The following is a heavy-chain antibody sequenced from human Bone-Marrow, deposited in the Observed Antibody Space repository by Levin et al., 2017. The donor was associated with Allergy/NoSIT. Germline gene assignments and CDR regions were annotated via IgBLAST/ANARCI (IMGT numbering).Heavy chain of an antibody. CDR1: GFTFNTYG. CDR3: AKDLGYSYGSFDC. Sequence: GGSLRLSCAASGFTFNTYGMHWVRQAPGKGLEWVAVISSDGNNKYYGDSVKGRFTISRDNSNNTLYLQMNSLRAEDTAVYYCAKDLGYSYGSFDCWGQGTLVTVSS. J-gene: IGHJ4*02. D-gene: IGHD5-18*01. V-gene: IGHV3-30*18. CDR2: ISSDGNNK.